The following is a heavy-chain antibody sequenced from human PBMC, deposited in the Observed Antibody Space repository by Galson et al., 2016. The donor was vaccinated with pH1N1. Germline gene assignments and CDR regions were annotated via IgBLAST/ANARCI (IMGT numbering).Heavy chain of an antibody. CDR3: ARLGIPATIDYHYYMDV. CDR1: GYSFSTYW. D-gene: IGHD2-2*01. Sequence: QSGAEVKKPGESLKISCKGTGYSFSTYWIAWVRQMPGEGLEWMGIIYPGDSETRYSPSFQGQVTISADKSISAAYLQWSSLQASDTAMYFCARLGIPATIDYHYYMDVWGKGTTVTVSS. J-gene: IGHJ6*03. V-gene: IGHV5-51*01. CDR2: IYPGDSET.